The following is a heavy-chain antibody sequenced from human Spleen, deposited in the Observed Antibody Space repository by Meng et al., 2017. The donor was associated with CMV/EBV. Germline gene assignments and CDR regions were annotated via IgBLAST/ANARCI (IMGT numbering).Heavy chain of an antibody. CDR1: GGSFSGYY. D-gene: IGHD6-6*01. CDR2: INHSGST. CDR3: ASWASSSYRYYYYGLDV. V-gene: IGHV4-34*01. J-gene: IGHJ6*02. Sequence: SETLSLTCAVYGGSFSGYYWSWIRQPPGKGLEWIGEINHSGSTNYNPSPKSRVTISVDTSKNQFSLKLTSVTAADTAVYFCASWASSSYRYYYYGLDVWGQGTTVTVSS.